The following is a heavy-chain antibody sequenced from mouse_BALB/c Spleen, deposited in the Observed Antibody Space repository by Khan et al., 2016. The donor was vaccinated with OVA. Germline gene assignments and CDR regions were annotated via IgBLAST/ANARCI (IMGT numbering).Heavy chain of an antibody. CDR2: IWAGGST. V-gene: IGHV2-9*02. D-gene: IGHD2-3*01. CDR3: ARFHVGYHCNGDY. Sequence: QVQLKEPGPGLVAPSQSLSITCTVSGFTLTSYGVHWVRQPPGQGLEWLGVIWAGGSTNYNSALMSRLTISKDNSKCQVFLKMNSLQPDDTAMYSGARFHVGYHCNGDYWGRGTSVTVCS. CDR1: GFTLTSYG. J-gene: IGHJ4*01.